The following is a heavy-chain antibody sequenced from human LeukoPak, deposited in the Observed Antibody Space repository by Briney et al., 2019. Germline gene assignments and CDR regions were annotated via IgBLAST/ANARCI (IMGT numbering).Heavy chain of an antibody. V-gene: IGHV3-30*02. CDR1: GFTFSSYS. Sequence: GGSLRLSCAASGFTFSSYSMHRVRQAPGKGLDWLAFIRYDGSNKYYADSVKGRFTISRDNSKNTLYLQMNSLRAEDTAVYYCAKPHFDYWGQGTLVTVSS. CDR2: IRYDGSNK. J-gene: IGHJ4*02. CDR3: AKPHFDY.